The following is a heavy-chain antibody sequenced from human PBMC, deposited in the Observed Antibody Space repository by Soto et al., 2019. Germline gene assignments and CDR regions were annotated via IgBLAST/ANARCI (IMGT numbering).Heavy chain of an antibody. CDR3: ARDLRSGYDSYYLDY. V-gene: IGHV4-38-2*02. J-gene: IGHJ4*02. Sequence: SETLSLTCSVSGYLISSGYYWGWIRQTPGKGLEWLGSIDYSGRTYYNPSLKSRVSTSVDLSKNQFSLNLRSVTAADTAVYFCARDLRSGYDSYYLDYWGQGTLVTVSS. CDR2: IDYSGRT. CDR1: GYLISSGYY. D-gene: IGHD3-22*01.